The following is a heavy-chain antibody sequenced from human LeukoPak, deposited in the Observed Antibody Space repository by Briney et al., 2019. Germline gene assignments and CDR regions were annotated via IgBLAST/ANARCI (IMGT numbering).Heavy chain of an antibody. CDR2: ISAYNGNT. Sequence: ASVKVSCKASGYTFTDYYMHWVRQAPGQGLEWMGWISAYNGNTNYAQKLQGRVTMTTDTSTSTAYMELRSLRSDDTAVYYCARTPYYYGSGSYYYYGMDVWGQGTTVTVSS. V-gene: IGHV1-18*04. J-gene: IGHJ6*02. CDR3: ARTPYYYGSGSYYYYGMDV. D-gene: IGHD3-10*01. CDR1: GYTFTDYY.